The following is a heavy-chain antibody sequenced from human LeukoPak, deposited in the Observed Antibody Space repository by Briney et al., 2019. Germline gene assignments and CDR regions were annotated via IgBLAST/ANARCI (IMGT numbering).Heavy chain of an antibody. Sequence: RASVKVSCKASGYTFTNHDINWVRQASGQGLEWMGWMNPKSGNTGYLQKFQGRVTMTRDTSMSTAFMELNSLTSDDTAVYYCARDIALYYFDYWGQGTLVTVSS. J-gene: IGHJ4*02. V-gene: IGHV1-8*01. CDR1: GYTFTNHD. CDR2: MNPKSGNT. D-gene: IGHD5-12*01. CDR3: ARDIALYYFDY.